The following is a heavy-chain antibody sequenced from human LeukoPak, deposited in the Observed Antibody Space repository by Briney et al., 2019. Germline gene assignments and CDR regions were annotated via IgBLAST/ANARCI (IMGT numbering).Heavy chain of an antibody. CDR3: AIQQLGRPFDY. J-gene: IGHJ4*02. Sequence: GASVKVSCKASGGTFSSYAISWVRQAPGQGLEWMGIINPSGGSTNYAQKFQGRVTMTRDTSTSTVYMELSSLRSEDTAVYYCAIQQLGRPFDYWGQGTLVTVSS. CDR2: INPSGGST. D-gene: IGHD1-1*01. V-gene: IGHV1-46*01. CDR1: GGTFSSYA.